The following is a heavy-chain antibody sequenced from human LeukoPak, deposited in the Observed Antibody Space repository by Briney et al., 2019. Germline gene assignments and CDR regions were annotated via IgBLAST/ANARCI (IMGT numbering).Heavy chain of an antibody. V-gene: IGHV4-59*08. Sequence: PSETLSLTCTVSGGSISSYYWSWIRQPPGKGLEWIGYIYYSGSTNYNPSLKSRVTISVDTSKNQFPLKLSSVTAADTAVYYCARQSYSSSRFGMDVWGQGTTVTVSS. CDR1: GGSISSYY. CDR3: ARQSYSSSRFGMDV. CDR2: IYYSGST. J-gene: IGHJ6*02. D-gene: IGHD6-6*01.